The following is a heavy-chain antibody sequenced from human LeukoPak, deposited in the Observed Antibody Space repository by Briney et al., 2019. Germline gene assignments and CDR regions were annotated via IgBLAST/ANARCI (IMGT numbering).Heavy chain of an antibody. J-gene: IGHJ3*02. D-gene: IGHD3-22*01. CDR1: GGSISSGSYY. CDR2: IYYSGST. CDR3: ARYSSARRAFDI. V-gene: IGHV4-39*07. Sequence: SETLSLTCTVSGGSISSGSYYWSWIRQPAGKGLEWIGSIYYSGSTYYNPSLKSRVTISVDTSKNQFSLKLSSVTAADTAVYYCARYSSARRAFDIWGQGTMVTVSS.